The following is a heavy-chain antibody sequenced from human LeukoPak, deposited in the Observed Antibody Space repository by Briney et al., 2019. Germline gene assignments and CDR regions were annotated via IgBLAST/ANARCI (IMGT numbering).Heavy chain of an antibody. CDR3: ARDLGDDYGMDV. CDR1: GFTFSSYS. J-gene: IGHJ6*02. V-gene: IGHV3-21*01. CDR2: ISSSSYI. D-gene: IGHD3-3*01. Sequence: GGSLRLSCAASGFTFSSYSMNWVRQAPGKGLECVSSISSSSYIYYADSVKGRFTISRDNAKNSLYLQMNSLRAEDTAIYYCARDLGDDYGMDVWGQGTMVTVSS.